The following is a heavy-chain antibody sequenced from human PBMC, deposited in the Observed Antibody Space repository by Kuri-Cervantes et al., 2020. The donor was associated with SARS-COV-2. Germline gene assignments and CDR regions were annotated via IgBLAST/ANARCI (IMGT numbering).Heavy chain of an antibody. D-gene: IGHD3-22*01. CDR1: GGSSSSHH. V-gene: IGHV4-59*11. Sequence: SETRSLTCTGSGGSSSSHHWSWIRQPPGKGLEWIGYVYSSGSTNYSPSLKSRVTMSVDTSKNQFSLKLTSVTAADTAVYYCTRAGYDNSGYYYSFDFWGQGTLVTVSS. CDR2: VYSSGST. J-gene: IGHJ4*02. CDR3: TRAGYDNSGYYYSFDF.